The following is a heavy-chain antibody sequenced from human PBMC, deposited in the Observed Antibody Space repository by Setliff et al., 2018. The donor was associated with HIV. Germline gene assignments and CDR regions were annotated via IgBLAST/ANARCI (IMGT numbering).Heavy chain of an antibody. CDR1: GGSISSHY. CDR3: ASAYYHFWSGYSIPSAEYFQH. J-gene: IGHJ1*01. D-gene: IGHD3-3*01. CDR2: IYYSGST. V-gene: IGHV4-59*11. Sequence: SETLSLTCTVSGGSISSHYWSWIRQPPGKGLEWSGSIYYSGSTNYNHSLKSRVTISVDTAKNQFSLKLCSVTAADTAVYYCASAYYHFWSGYSIPSAEYFQHWGQGTLVTVS.